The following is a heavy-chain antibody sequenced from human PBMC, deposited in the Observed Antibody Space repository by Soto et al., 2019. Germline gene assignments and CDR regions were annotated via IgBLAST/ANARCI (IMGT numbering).Heavy chain of an antibody. J-gene: IGHJ4*02. V-gene: IGHV1-18*01. CDR1: GYTFSAYG. CDR3: VVDYKDRSGYWGH. CDR2: VSADSGNT. Sequence: GASVKVSCKASGYTFSAYGISWVRQAPGQGLEWVGWVSADSGNTRYAQKVQGRVTMTTDTSTSTAYMEVRSLRSDDTAVYYCVVDYKDRSGYWGHWGQGTLVTVSS. D-gene: IGHD3-22*01.